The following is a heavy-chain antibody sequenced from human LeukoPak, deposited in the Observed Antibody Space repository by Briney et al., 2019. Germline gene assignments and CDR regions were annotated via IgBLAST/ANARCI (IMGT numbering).Heavy chain of an antibody. Sequence: SETLSLTCTVSGGSVSSYYWSWIRQPPGKGLEWIGYIFYSGSTNYNPSLKSRVTISVDTSKNQFSLKLSSVTAADTAVYYCARRAYSGSYFDYWGQGTLVTASS. D-gene: IGHD1-26*01. V-gene: IGHV4-59*08. J-gene: IGHJ4*02. CDR3: ARRAYSGSYFDY. CDR2: IFYSGST. CDR1: GGSVSSYY.